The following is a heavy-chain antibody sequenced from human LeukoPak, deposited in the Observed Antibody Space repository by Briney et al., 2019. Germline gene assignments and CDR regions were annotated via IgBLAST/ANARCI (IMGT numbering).Heavy chain of an antibody. CDR3: ARVKGVGWYFNY. V-gene: IGHV1-69*02. CDR2: IIPILGIA. D-gene: IGHD2-8*01. CDR1: GGSFISYT. Sequence: SVKVSSKASGGSFISYTISWVRQAPGQGLEWMGRIIPILGIANYAQKFQGRVTITADKSTSTAYMELSSLRSEDTAVYYCARVKGVGWYFNYWGQGTLVTVSS. J-gene: IGHJ4*02.